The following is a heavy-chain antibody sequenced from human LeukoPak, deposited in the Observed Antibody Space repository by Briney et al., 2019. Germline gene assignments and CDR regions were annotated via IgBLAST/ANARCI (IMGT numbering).Heavy chain of an antibody. CDR3: AKGSAAGRPYYFDY. CDR2: IDSTGAYT. V-gene: IGHV3-23*01. D-gene: IGHD6-25*01. CDR1: GFIFSNYA. Sequence: GGSLRLSCAASGFIFSNYAMSWVRQAPGKGLEWVSAIDSTGAYTWYADSVKGRFTISKDSSKTTLYLQMNSLRAEDAAVYFCAKGSAAGRPYYFDYWGQGTLVTVSS. J-gene: IGHJ4*02.